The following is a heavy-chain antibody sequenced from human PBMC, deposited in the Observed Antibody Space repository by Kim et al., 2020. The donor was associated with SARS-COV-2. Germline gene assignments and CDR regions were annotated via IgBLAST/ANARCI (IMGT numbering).Heavy chain of an antibody. D-gene: IGHD3-10*01. Sequence: GGSLRLSCAASGFTFSSYAMSWVRQAPGKGLEWVSAISGSGGSTYYADSVKGRFTISRDNSKNTLYLQMNSLRAEDTAVYYCAKDHYYGSGSYFIYWYFDLWGRGTLVTVSS. CDR1: GFTFSSYA. CDR3: AKDHYYGSGSYFIYWYFDL. V-gene: IGHV3-23*01. J-gene: IGHJ2*01. CDR2: ISGSGGST.